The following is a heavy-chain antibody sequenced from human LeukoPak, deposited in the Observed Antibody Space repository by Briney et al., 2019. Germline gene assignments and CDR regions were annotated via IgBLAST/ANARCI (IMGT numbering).Heavy chain of an antibody. Sequence: SETLSLTCTVSGGSISSYYWSWIRQPPGKGLEWIGYIYYSGSANYNPSLKSRVTISVDTSKSQFSLKLSSVTAADTAVYYCARNTKTSTNVDYWGQGTLVTVSS. J-gene: IGHJ4*02. V-gene: IGHV4-59*08. CDR3: ARNTKTSTNVDY. CDR1: GGSISSYY. D-gene: IGHD2-8*01. CDR2: IYYSGSA.